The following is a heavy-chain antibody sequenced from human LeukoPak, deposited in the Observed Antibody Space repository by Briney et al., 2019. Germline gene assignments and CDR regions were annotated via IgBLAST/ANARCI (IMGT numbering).Heavy chain of an antibody. CDR2: ISSSGSTI. J-gene: IGHJ4*02. CDR3: ARDHVMGPAAGFDY. V-gene: IGHV3-11*04. CDR1: GFTFSDYY. D-gene: IGHD6-13*01. Sequence: GGSLRLSCAASGFTFSDYYMSWVRQAPGKGLEWVSYISSSGSTIYYADSVKGRFTISRDNAKNSLYLQMNSLRAEDTAVYYCARDHVMGPAAGFDYWGQGTLVTVSS.